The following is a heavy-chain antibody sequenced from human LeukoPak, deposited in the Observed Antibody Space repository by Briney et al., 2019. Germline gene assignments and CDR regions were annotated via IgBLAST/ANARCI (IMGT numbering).Heavy chain of an antibody. J-gene: IGHJ3*02. D-gene: IGHD3-16*02. Sequence: SETLSLTCTVSGGSISSYYWSWIRQPPGKGLEWIGYTYYSGSTNYNPSLKSRVTISVDTSKKQFSLKLSSVTAADTAVYYCARLPIFIDDSFYIWAQGTIVTVSS. CDR1: GGSISSYY. CDR3: ARLPIFIDDSFYI. CDR2: TYYSGST. V-gene: IGHV4-59*01.